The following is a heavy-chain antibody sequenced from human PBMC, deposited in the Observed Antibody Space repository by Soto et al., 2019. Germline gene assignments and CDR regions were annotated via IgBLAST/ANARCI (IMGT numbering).Heavy chain of an antibody. D-gene: IGHD3-10*01. CDR2: ISATGGST. CDR1: GFTFTNYA. J-gene: IGHJ4*02. V-gene: IGHV3-23*01. Sequence: GGSLRLSCAASGFTFTNYAMNWVRPAPGKGLEWVATISATGGSTYYADSVKSRLTITKDTSKNQVVLTMTNMDPVDTATYYCAHVPNPDYYGSGSYYNAKYYFDYWGQGTRVTVSS. CDR3: AHVPNPDYYGSGSYYNAKYYFDY.